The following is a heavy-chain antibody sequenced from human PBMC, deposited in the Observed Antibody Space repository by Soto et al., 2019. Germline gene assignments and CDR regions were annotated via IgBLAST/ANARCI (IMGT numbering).Heavy chain of an antibody. CDR1: GYTFTDYN. J-gene: IGHJ6*02. V-gene: IGHV1-2*02. CDR2: INPNNGDT. Sequence: ASVKVSCKASGYTFTDYNIHWVRQAPGQGLEWVGWINPNNGDTNHEQMFQGRVTMTRDTSITTAYMELSSLRSDDTAVYYCARMESGDRKDYFYYGMDVWGQGTMVTVSS. CDR3: ARMESGDRKDYFYYGMDV. D-gene: IGHD3-10*01.